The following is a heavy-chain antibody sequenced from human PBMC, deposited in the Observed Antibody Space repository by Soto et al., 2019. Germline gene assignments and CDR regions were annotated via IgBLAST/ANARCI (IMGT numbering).Heavy chain of an antibody. D-gene: IGHD6-19*01. Sequence: QITLKESGPTLVKPTQTLTLTCTFSGFSLSTSGVGVGWIRQPPGKALEWLALIYWDDDKRYSPSLKSRLTITKDTSKNQVVLTMTNMDPVDTATYYCAHRLRGSSGWYWAFDYWGQGTLVTVSS. V-gene: IGHV2-5*02. CDR1: GFSLSTSGVG. CDR2: IYWDDDK. CDR3: AHRLRGSSGWYWAFDY. J-gene: IGHJ4*02.